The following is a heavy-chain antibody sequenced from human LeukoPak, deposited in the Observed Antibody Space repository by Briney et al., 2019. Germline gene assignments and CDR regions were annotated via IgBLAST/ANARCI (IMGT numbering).Heavy chain of an antibody. J-gene: IGHJ4*02. V-gene: IGHV3-74*01. D-gene: IGHD1-20*01. CDR1: GFTFSSYW. CDR2: INSDGSST. Sequence: GGSLKLSCAASGFTFSSYWMHWVRQAPGKGLVWVSRINSDGSSTSYADSVKGRFTISRDNAKNALYLQMNSLRAEDTAVYYCARAPITGLYDYWGQGTLVTVSS. CDR3: ARAPITGLYDY.